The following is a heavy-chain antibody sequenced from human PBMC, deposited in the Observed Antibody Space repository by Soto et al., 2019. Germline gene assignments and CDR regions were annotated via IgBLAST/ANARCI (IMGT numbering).Heavy chain of an antibody. D-gene: IGHD1-26*01. CDR2: IKSQTDGGTT. J-gene: IGHJ4*02. CDR1: EFTFSNAW. Sequence: GGSLRLSCAASEFTFSNAWMSWVRQAPGKGLEWVGRIKSQTDGGTTDYAAPVKGRFTITRDDSKSSLELQMGSPKTMDTAEPYCTTVVGATTTDYWGQGTLVTVSS. CDR3: TTVVGATTTDY. V-gene: IGHV3-15*01.